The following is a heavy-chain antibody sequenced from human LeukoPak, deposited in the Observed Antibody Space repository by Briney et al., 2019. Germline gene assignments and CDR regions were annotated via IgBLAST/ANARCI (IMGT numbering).Heavy chain of an antibody. CDR1: GFTFSDYY. V-gene: IGHV3-30*18. CDR2: ISYDGSNK. Sequence: PGGSLRLSCAASGFTFSDYYMSWLRQAPGKGLEWVAVISYDGSNKYYADSVKGRFTISRDNSKNTLYLQMNSLRAEDTAVYYCAKDRPPYSSGWSVAFDIWGQRTIVTLSP. J-gene: IGHJ3*02. D-gene: IGHD6-19*01. CDR3: AKDRPPYSSGWSVAFDI.